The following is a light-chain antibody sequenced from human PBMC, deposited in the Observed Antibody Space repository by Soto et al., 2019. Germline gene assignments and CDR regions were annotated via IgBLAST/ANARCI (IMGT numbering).Light chain of an antibody. V-gene: IGKV1-39*01. Sequence: DIQMTQSPSSLSASVGDRLTITCRTRQTVSNNLNWYQPKPGKAPSLLIYAASTLQSGVPSRFIGSGSETEFTLTISSLQPEDFSTYYCQQDNMTPFTFGPGTKADT. J-gene: IGKJ3*01. CDR1: QTVSNN. CDR3: QQDNMTPFT. CDR2: AAS.